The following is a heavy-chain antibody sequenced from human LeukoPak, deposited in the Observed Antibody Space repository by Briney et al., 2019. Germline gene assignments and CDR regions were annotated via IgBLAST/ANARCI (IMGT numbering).Heavy chain of an antibody. D-gene: IGHD5-18*01. V-gene: IGHV1-69*13. CDR2: IIPIFGTA. CDR1: GGTFSSYA. J-gene: IGHJ3*02. Sequence: SVKVSCKASGGTFSSYAISWVRQAPGQGLEWMGGIIPIFGTANYAQKFQGRVTITADESTSTAYMELSSLRSEDTAVYYCARARSSYGYGDAFDIWGQGAMVTVSS. CDR3: ARARSSYGYGDAFDI.